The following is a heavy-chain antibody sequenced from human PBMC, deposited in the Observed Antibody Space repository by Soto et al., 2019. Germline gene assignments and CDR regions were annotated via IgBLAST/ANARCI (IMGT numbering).Heavy chain of an antibody. J-gene: IGHJ4*02. CDR2: IYFNGST. CDR1: GGSVSSGSYY. D-gene: IGHD5-18*01. V-gene: IGHV4-61*01. Sequence: QVQLRESGPGLVKPSETLSLTCTVSGGSVSSGSYYWSWIRQPPGKGLEWIGYIYFNGSTNYNPSLKSRLTISVDTSKNQFSLKLTSVTAADTAMYYCARDIRGYSRAFDYWGQGTPVTVSS. CDR3: ARDIRGYSRAFDY.